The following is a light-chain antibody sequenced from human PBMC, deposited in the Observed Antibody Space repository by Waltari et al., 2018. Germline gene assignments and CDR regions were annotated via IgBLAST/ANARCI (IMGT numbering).Light chain of an antibody. V-gene: IGKV1-12*01. Sequence: DIQMTQSPSSLSASVGDRVTITCHASQGISNWLAWYQQKPGKAPKLLIYAASSLQSGVPSRFSGSGSGTEFTLTISSLQPEDFATYYCQQHNSYPRTFGKGTKVEIK. J-gene: IGKJ1*01. CDR3: QQHNSYPRT. CDR1: QGISNW. CDR2: AAS.